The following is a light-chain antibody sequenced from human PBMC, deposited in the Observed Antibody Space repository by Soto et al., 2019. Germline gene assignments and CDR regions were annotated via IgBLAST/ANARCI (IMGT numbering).Light chain of an antibody. V-gene: IGKV1-5*01. J-gene: IGKJ2*01. CDR3: QQYDSYYT. CDR1: QSSSNW. CDR2: DVS. Sequence: DIRMTQSPSTLSLSVGDRVTITCRASQSSSNWWAWYQQKPWKAPTLLIYDVSRLESGVPSKFIGSGSGTEFTLTINSLQPDDFATEFGQQYDSYYTCGQGTKV.